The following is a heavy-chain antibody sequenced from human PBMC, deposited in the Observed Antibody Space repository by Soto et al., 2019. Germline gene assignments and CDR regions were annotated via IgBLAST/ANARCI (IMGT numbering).Heavy chain of an antibody. CDR3: ARFFGSGFDY. D-gene: IGHD6-19*01. J-gene: IGHJ4*02. CDR2: ISTSGATR. Sequence: EVQLVESGGGLVQPGGSLRLSCVASGFTFSTDTMNWVRQAPGKGLEWVAHISTSGATRYYADSVKGRFTISRDNAKTSLYLQMASVRNEDTDVYYCARFFGSGFDYWGQGTLVTVSS. CDR1: GFTFSTDT. V-gene: IGHV3-48*02.